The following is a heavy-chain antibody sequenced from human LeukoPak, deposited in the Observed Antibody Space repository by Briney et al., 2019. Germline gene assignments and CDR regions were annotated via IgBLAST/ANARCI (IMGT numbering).Heavy chain of an antibody. CDR3: AALYGSGSYKDY. Sequence: ASVKVSCKASGFTFTSSAVQWVRQARGQRLEWIGWIVVGSGNTNYAQKFQERVTITRDMSTSTAYMELSSLRSEDTAVYYCAALYGSGSYKDYWGQGTLVTVSS. V-gene: IGHV1-58*01. CDR2: IVVGSGNT. D-gene: IGHD3-10*01. J-gene: IGHJ4*02. CDR1: GFTFTSSA.